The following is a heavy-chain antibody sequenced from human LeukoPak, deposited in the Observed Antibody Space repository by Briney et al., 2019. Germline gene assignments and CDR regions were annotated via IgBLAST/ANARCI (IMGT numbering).Heavy chain of an antibody. CDR1: GFTFDDYA. D-gene: IGHD6-13*01. J-gene: IGHJ4*02. CDR3: AKAFSAPSSSPVDY. Sequence: GRSLRLSCAASGFTFDDYAMHWVRQAPGKGLEWVSGISWDGTNIGYADSVKGRFTISRDNAKNSLYLQMHSLRAEDMALYYCAKAFSAPSSSPVDYWGQGTLVTVSS. V-gene: IGHV3-9*03. CDR2: ISWDGTNI.